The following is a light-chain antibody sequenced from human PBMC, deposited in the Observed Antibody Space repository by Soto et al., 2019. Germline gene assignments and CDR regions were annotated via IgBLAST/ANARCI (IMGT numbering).Light chain of an antibody. V-gene: IGLV2-14*03. CDR3: NSCTSTNTYV. CDR2: DVI. CDR1: SSDVGGYNF. J-gene: IGLJ1*01. Sequence: QSALTQPASGSGSPGQSITISCTGTSSDVGGYNFVSWYQQHPGKAPKLMIYDVINRPSGVPNRFSGSKSGNTASLTISGLQAEDDADYYCNSCTSTNTYVFGTGTKLTVL.